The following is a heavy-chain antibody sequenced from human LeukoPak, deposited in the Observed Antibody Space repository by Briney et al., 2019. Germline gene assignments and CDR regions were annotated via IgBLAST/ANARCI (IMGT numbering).Heavy chain of an antibody. Sequence: GGSLRLSCAASGFTFSSYSMNWVRRAPGKGLEWVSSISSSSSYIYYADSVKGRFTISRDNAKNSLYLQMNSLRAEDTAVYYCARDSSSLKFDYWGQGTLVTVSS. CDR1: GFTFSSYS. J-gene: IGHJ4*02. V-gene: IGHV3-21*01. CDR2: ISSSSSYI. CDR3: ARDSSSLKFDY. D-gene: IGHD6-6*01.